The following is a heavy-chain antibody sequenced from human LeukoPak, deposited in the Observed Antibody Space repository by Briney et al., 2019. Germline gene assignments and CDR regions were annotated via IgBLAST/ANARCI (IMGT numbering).Heavy chain of an antibody. CDR1: GFTFSSYW. V-gene: IGHV3-7*01. D-gene: IGHD2-2*01. J-gene: IGHJ6*03. Sequence: GGSLRLSCAASGFTFSSYWMSWVRQAPGKGLEWVANIKQDGSEKYYVDSVKGRFTISRDNAKNSLYLQMNSLRAEDTAVYYCARDERDVVGPAAIGLNGWKDYYYYYYMDVWGKGTTVTVSS. CDR2: IKQDGSEK. CDR3: ARDERDVVGPAAIGLNGWKDYYYYYYMDV.